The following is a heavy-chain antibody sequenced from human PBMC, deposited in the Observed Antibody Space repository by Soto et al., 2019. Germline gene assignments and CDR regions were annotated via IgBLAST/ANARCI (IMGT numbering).Heavy chain of an antibody. CDR3: ARDGYSTSSDWPWFDP. CDR2: ITSSGTTI. D-gene: IGHD6-6*01. J-gene: IGHJ5*02. Sequence: EAQLVESGGGLVQPGGSLRLSCAASGFTFSVYTMHWVRQSPGKGLEWISSITSSGTTISYADSVKGRFTISRDNAKSSLFLQMDPPRDEDTAVYYCARDGYSTSSDWPWFDPWGQGTLVTVSS. CDR1: GFTFSVYT. V-gene: IGHV3-48*02.